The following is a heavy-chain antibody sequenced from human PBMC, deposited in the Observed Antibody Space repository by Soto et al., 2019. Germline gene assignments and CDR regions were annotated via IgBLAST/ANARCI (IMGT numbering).Heavy chain of an antibody. CDR2: IYYSGST. Sequence: SETLSLTCTVSGGSISSYYWSWIRQPPGKGLEWIGYIYYSGSTNYNPSLKSRVTISVDKSKNQFSLKLSSVTAADTAVYYCARDPVMGYYYDSSGYSDYWGQGTLVTVSS. J-gene: IGHJ4*02. CDR3: ARDPVMGYYYDSSGYSDY. D-gene: IGHD3-22*01. V-gene: IGHV4-59*12. CDR1: GGSISSYY.